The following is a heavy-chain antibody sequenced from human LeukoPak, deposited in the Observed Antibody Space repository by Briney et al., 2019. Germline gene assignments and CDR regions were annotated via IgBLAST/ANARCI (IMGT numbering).Heavy chain of an antibody. D-gene: IGHD3-16*01. J-gene: IGHJ5*02. Sequence: SETLSLTCAVSGYSVGTAYYWVWIRQPPGEGLEWLGTISHNGNAYYNPSLKGRLTMSVETAKNQFSLHLNSVTAADTAVYFCARDPNWDSWFDPWGQGALVTVSS. CDR3: ARDPNWDSWFDP. V-gene: IGHV4-38-2*02. CDR2: ISHNGNA. CDR1: GYSVGTAYY.